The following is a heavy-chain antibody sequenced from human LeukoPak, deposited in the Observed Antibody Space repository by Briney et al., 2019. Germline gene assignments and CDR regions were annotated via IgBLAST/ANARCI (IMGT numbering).Heavy chain of an antibody. J-gene: IGHJ6*02. Sequence: GGSLRLSCAASGFTFSSYSMKWVRQAPGKGLEWVSSISSSSSYIYYADSLKVQFTISRDNAKNSLYLQMNSLRAEDTAVYYYARDPSMMAEAFYLGYYYYGMDVWGQRTTVTVSS. V-gene: IGHV3-21*01. D-gene: IGHD5-24*01. CDR3: ARDPSMMAEAFYLGYYYYGMDV. CDR1: GFTFSSYS. CDR2: ISSSSSYI.